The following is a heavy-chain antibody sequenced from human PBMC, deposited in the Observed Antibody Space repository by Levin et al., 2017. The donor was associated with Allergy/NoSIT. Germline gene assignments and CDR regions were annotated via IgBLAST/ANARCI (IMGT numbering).Heavy chain of an antibody. V-gene: IGHV3-33*06. CDR2: IWYDEKTK. CDR3: AKSASNGYYPTIDY. CDR1: GFSFSTYG. J-gene: IGHJ4*02. D-gene: IGHD3-22*01. Sequence: GESLKISCTTSGFSFSTYGMHWVRQAPGKGLEWVGLIWYDEKTKYYADSMKGRFTISRDNSKNTVFLHIDSLRADDTAVYYCAKSASNGYYPTIDYWGQGTLVTVSS.